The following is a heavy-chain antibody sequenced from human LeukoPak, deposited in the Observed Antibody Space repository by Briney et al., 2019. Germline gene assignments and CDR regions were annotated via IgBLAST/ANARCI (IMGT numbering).Heavy chain of an antibody. Sequence: PGGSLRLSCAASGFTFSSYGMHWVRQAPGKGLEWVAFIRYDGSNKYYADSVKGRFTISRDNSKNTLYLQMNSLRAEDTAVYYCASLTPLGYCSGGSCYTWFDPWGQGTLVTVSS. V-gene: IGHV3-30*02. CDR3: ASLTPLGYCSGGSCYTWFDP. CDR2: IRYDGSNK. D-gene: IGHD2-15*01. J-gene: IGHJ5*02. CDR1: GFTFSSYG.